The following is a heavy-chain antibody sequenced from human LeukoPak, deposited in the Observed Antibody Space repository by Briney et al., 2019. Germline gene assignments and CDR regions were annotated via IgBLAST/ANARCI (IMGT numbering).Heavy chain of an antibody. V-gene: IGHV1-69*13. CDR1: GGTFSSYA. CDR3: ARAPVVGGRELCFDY. D-gene: IGHD1-26*01. CDR2: IIPIFGTA. Sequence: SVKVSCKATGGTFSSYAISWVRQAPGQGLEWMGGIIPIFGTANYAQKFQGRVTITADESTSTAYMELSSLRSEDTAVYYCARAPVVGGRELCFDYWGQGTLVTVSS. J-gene: IGHJ4*02.